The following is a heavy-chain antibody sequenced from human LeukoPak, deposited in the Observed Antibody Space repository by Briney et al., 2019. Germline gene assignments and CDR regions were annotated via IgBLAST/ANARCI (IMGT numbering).Heavy chain of an antibody. CDR3: ARPPHIAAAGQD. CDR2: IKRDGSEK. D-gene: IGHD6-13*01. Sequence: GGSLRLSCAASGFTFSSYWMTWVRQAPGKGLEWVANIKRDGSEKYYMDSVKGRFTISRDNAKNSLYLQMNNLRAEDTAVYYCARPPHIAAAGQDWGQGTLVTVSS. CDR1: GFTFSSYW. V-gene: IGHV3-7*01. J-gene: IGHJ4*02.